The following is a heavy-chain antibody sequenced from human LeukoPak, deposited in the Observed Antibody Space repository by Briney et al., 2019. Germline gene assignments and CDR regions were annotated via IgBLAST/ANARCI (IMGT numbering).Heavy chain of an antibody. J-gene: IGHJ6*04. CDR1: GFSFSSFS. D-gene: IGHD3-10*02. Sequence: GGSLRLSCAASGFSFSSFSMNWVRQAPGKGPEWVSYISSSGSTIYYADSVKGRFTISRDNAKNSLYLQMNSLRAEDTAVYYCAELGITMIGGVWGKGTTVTISS. CDR2: ISSSGSTI. V-gene: IGHV3-48*04. CDR3: AELGITMIGGV.